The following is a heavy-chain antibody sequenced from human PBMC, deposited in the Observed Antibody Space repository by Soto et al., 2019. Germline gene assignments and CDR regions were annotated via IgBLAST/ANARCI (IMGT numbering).Heavy chain of an antibody. D-gene: IGHD3-10*01. CDR2: ISAYNGNT. CDR3: ARARYLYYYGSGAENWFDP. Sequence: ASVKVSCKASGYTFTSYGISWVRQAPGQGLEWMGWISAYNGNTNYAQKLQGRVTMTTDTSTSTAYMELRSLRSDDTAVYYCARARYLYYYGSGAENWFDPWGQGTLVTVSS. V-gene: IGHV1-18*01. J-gene: IGHJ5*02. CDR1: GYTFTSYG.